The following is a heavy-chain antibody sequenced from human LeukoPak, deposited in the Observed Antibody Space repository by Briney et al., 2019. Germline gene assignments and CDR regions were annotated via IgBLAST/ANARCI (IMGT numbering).Heavy chain of an antibody. D-gene: IGHD2-15*01. CDR3: ARDRGSGPDY. CDR2: IYHSGST. V-gene: IGHV4-30-2*01. CDR1: GGSISSGGYS. J-gene: IGHJ4*02. Sequence: SQTLSLTCAVSGGSISSGGYSWSWIRQPPGEGLEWIGYIYHSGSTYYNPSLKSRVTISVDRSKNQFSLKLSSVTAADTAVYYCARDRGSGPDYWGQGTLVTVSS.